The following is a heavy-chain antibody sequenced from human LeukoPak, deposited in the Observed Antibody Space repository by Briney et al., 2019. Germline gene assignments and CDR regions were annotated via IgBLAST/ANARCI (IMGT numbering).Heavy chain of an antibody. CDR1: GFTFSNAW. Sequence: GGSLRLSCAASGFTFSNAWMSWVRQAPGKGLEWVGRIKSKTDGGTTDYAAPVKGRFTISRDDSKNTLYLQMNSLKTEGTAVYYCTTSYDILTGSLDYWGQGTLVTVSS. CDR3: TTSYDILTGSLDY. D-gene: IGHD3-9*01. V-gene: IGHV3-15*01. J-gene: IGHJ4*02. CDR2: IKSKTDGGTT.